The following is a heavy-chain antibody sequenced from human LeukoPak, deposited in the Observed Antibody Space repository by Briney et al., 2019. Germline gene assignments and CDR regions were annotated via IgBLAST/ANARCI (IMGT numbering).Heavy chain of an antibody. CDR1: GESFSGYY. CDR2: ITHSGST. V-gene: IGHV4-34*01. Sequence: SETLSLTCAVYGESFSGYYWNWIRQPPGKGLEWIGEITHSGSTNYSPSLKSRVTISVDMSKNHFSLKMNSLTAADTAVYYCARGPYFEYWGQGTLVTVCS. J-gene: IGHJ4*02. CDR3: ARGPYFEY.